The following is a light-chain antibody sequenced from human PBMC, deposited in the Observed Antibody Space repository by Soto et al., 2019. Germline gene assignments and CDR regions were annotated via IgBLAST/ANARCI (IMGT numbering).Light chain of an antibody. J-gene: IGLJ2*01. CDR3: SSYTTSSTQV. CDR1: SSDIGAYNY. CDR2: DVT. Sequence: QSALTQPASVSGPPGQSIAISCTGTSSDIGAYNYVSWYQQYPGKAPKLIIYDVTNRPSGVSNRFSDSKSGDTASLTISGLQAEDEADYYCSSYTTSSTQVFGGGTKLTVL. V-gene: IGLV2-14*03.